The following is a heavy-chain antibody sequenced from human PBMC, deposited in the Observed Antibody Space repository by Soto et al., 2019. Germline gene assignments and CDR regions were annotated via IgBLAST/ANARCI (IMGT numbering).Heavy chain of an antibody. Sequence: PSETLSLTCTVSVGSISSYYWSWIRQPPGKGLEWIGYIYYSGSTNYNPSLKSRVTISVDTSKNQFSLKLSSVTAADTAVYYCARGLGYCSGGSCYFDYWGQGTLVTVSS. D-gene: IGHD2-15*01. J-gene: IGHJ4*02. CDR2: IYYSGST. CDR1: VGSISSYY. V-gene: IGHV4-59*01. CDR3: ARGLGYCSGGSCYFDY.